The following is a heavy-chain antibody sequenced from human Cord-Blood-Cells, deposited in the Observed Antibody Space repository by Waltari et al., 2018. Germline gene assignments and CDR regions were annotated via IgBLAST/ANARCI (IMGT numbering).Heavy chain of an antibody. CDR2: INHSGST. Sequence: QVQLQQWGAGLLKPSETLSLTCAVYGGSFSGYYWSWIRQPPEKGLEWIGEINHSGSTNYNPSLKSRVTISVDTSKNQFSLKLSSVTAADTAVYYCARGERAAPDYWGQGTLVTVSS. D-gene: IGHD6-6*01. V-gene: IGHV4-34*01. J-gene: IGHJ4*02. CDR1: GGSFSGYY. CDR3: ARGERAAPDY.